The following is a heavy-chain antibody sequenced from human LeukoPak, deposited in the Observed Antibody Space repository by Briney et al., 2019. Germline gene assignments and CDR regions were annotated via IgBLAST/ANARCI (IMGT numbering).Heavy chain of an antibody. CDR2: VSGSGDST. V-gene: IGHV3-23*01. J-gene: IGHJ4*02. Sequence: GGSLRLSCAASGFTFSNYAMIRVRQAPGKGLEWVSAVSGSGDSTYYADSVKGRFTISRDNSKNTLYLQMNSLRAEDTAVYYCGKTNYYDTSGYYWGQGTLVTVSS. CDR1: GFTFSNYA. D-gene: IGHD3-22*01. CDR3: GKTNYYDTSGYY.